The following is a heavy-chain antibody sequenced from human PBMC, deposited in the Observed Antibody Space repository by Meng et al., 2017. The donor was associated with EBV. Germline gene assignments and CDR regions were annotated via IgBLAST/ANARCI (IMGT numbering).Heavy chain of an antibody. CDR1: GYTFTSYG. CDR3: ARETSGYDFNWFDP. V-gene: IGHV1-18*01. D-gene: IGHD5-12*01. CDR2: ISAYNGNT. Sequence: VQLVHGGAEVKTPGASVKASCKASGYTFTSYGISWVRPAPGQGLEWMGWISAYNGNTNYAQKLQGRVTMTTDTSTSTAYMELRSLRSDDTAVYYCARETSGYDFNWFDPWGQGTLVTVSS. J-gene: IGHJ5*02.